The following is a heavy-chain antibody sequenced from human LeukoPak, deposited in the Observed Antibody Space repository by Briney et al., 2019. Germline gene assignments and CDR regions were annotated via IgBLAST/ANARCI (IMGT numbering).Heavy chain of an antibody. CDR1: GFTFSSYE. V-gene: IGHV3-23*01. D-gene: IGHD1-14*01. Sequence: GGSLRLSCAASGFTFSSYEMNWVRQAPGKGLEWVSAISGSGGNTYYADSVKGRFTISRDNSKNTLYLQMNSLRAEDTALYYCAKPAKTDYADYWGQGTLVTVSS. CDR2: ISGSGGNT. CDR3: AKPAKTDYADY. J-gene: IGHJ4*02.